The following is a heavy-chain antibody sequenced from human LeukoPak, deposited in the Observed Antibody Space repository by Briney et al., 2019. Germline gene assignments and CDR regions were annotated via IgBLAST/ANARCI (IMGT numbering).Heavy chain of an antibody. D-gene: IGHD5-18*01. CDR3: AKDLNRGYSYGSSFDY. J-gene: IGHJ4*02. CDR1: GFTFSSYG. Sequence: GGSLRLSCAASGFTFSSYGMHWVRQAPGKGLEWVAVISYDGSNKYYADSAKGRFTISRDNSKNTLYLQMNSLRAEDTAVYYCAKDLNRGYSYGSSFDYWGQGTLVTVSS. CDR2: ISYDGSNK. V-gene: IGHV3-30*18.